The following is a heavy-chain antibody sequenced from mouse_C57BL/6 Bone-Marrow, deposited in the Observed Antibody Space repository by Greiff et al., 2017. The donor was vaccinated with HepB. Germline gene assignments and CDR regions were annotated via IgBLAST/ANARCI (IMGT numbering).Heavy chain of an antibody. D-gene: IGHD2-4*01. CDR2: IRNKANGYTT. Sequence: EVKLQESGGGLVQPGGSLSLSCAASGFTFTDYYMSWVRQPPGKALEWLGFIRNKANGYTTEYSASVKGRFTISRDNSQSILYLQMNALRAEDSATYYCARSLYDYEYFDYWGQGTTLTVSS. V-gene: IGHV7-3*01. CDR1: GFTFTDYY. CDR3: ARSLYDYEYFDY. J-gene: IGHJ2*01.